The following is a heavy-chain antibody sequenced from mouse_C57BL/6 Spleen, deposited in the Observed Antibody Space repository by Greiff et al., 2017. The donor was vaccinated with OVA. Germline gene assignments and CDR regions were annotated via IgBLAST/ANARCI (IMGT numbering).Heavy chain of an antibody. Sequence: EVKLVESGGGLVKPGGSLKLSCAASGFTFSDYGMHWVRQAPEQGLEWVANISSGSSTTYYADTMKGRFTISKDNAKNTLFLQITSLKSEDTAMYYCARDYYGSSYGYFDDWGTGTTVTVSS. CDR2: ISSGSSTT. V-gene: IGHV5-17*01. CDR1: GFTFSDYG. CDR3: ARDYYGSSYGYFDD. D-gene: IGHD1-1*01. J-gene: IGHJ1*03.